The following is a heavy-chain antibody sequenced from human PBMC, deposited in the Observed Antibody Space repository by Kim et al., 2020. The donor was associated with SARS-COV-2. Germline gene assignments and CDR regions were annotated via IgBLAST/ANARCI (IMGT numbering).Heavy chain of an antibody. CDR3: ATTTGGYDYDY. CDR2: ISSSSSSM. Sequence: GGSLRLSCAASGFPFSSYSMNWVRQAPGKGLEWVSSISSSSSSMYYADSVKGRFTISRDNAENSLYLQMNSLRAEDTAVYYCATTTGGYDYDYWGQGNL. D-gene: IGHD5-12*01. CDR1: GFPFSSYS. J-gene: IGHJ4*03. V-gene: IGHV3-21*01.